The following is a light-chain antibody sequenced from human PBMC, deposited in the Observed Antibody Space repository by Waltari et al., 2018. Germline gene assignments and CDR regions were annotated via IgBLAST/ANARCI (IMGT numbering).Light chain of an antibody. CDR2: IAS. CDR3: QQYSSFST. J-gene: IGKJ2*01. Sequence: DIQMTQSPSTLSASVGDRVTVSCRASQSVGTWLAWYQQKPGKAPKLLIYIASSLESGVPSRFSGSGSGTEFTLTISGLQPDDFATYSCQQYSSFSTFGQGTKV. CDR1: QSVGTW. V-gene: IGKV1-5*03.